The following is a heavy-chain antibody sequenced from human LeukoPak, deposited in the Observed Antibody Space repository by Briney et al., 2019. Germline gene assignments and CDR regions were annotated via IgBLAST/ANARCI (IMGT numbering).Heavy chain of an antibody. D-gene: IGHD3-10*01. CDR2: IRSKAYGGTT. V-gene: IGHV3-49*04. CDR1: GFTFGDYA. J-gene: IGHJ6*02. CDR3: TRTVEHGVIGGYYYYYGMDV. Sequence: GGSLRLSCTASGFTFGDYAMSWVRQAPGKGLEWVGFIRSKAYGGTTEYAASVKGRFTISRDDSKSIAYLQMNSLKTEDTAVYYCTRTVEHGVIGGYYYYYGMDVWGQVTTVTVSS.